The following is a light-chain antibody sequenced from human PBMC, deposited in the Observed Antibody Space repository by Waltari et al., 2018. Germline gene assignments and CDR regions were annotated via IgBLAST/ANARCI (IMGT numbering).Light chain of an antibody. CDR3: QEGTTWL. Sequence: EIILTQSPVTLSLSPGDRATLACRATQSIGPSLAWYQQKTGQAPRLLIYDASNRATGIPARCSGCGSGTDFTLTSSSLEPEDFAVYHCQEGTTWLFGPGTKVEIK. V-gene: IGKV3-11*01. J-gene: IGKJ3*01. CDR2: DAS. CDR1: QSIGPS.